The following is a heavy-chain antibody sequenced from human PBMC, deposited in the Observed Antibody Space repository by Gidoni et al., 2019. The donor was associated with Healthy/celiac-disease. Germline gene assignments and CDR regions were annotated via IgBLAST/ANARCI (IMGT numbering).Heavy chain of an antibody. CDR3: AKDGLRFLEWKPHFDY. D-gene: IGHD3-3*01. CDR2: ISGSGGST. CDR1: GFTFSSYA. J-gene: IGHJ4*02. Sequence: EVQLLESGGGLVQPGGSPRLSCAASGFTFSSYAMSWVRQAPGKGLEWVSAISGSGGSTYYADSVKGRFTISRDNSKNTLYLQMNSLRAEDTAVYYCAKDGLRFLEWKPHFDYWGQGTLVTVSS. V-gene: IGHV3-23*01.